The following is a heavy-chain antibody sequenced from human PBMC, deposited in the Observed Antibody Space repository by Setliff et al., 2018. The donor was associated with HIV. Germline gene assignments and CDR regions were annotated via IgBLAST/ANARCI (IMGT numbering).Heavy chain of an antibody. CDR1: GYTFTSYY. V-gene: IGHV1-46*01. CDR2: INPSGGST. D-gene: IGHD4-17*01. J-gene: IGHJ4*02. Sequence: ASVKVSCKASGYTFTSYYMHRVRQAPGQGLEWMGVINPSGGSTSYAQKFQGRVTMTRDTSTSKVYMEVSSLRSEDTAVYYCARSGRETTLYGLYGVHYFDYWGQGTLVTVPQ. CDR3: ARSGRETTLYGLYGVHYFDY.